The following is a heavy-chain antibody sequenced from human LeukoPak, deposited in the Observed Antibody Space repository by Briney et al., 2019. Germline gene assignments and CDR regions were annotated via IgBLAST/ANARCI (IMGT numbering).Heavy chain of an antibody. D-gene: IGHD3-22*01. J-gene: IGHJ4*02. Sequence: GGSLRLSCAASGFTFSSYSMNWVRQAPGKGLEWVSSISSSSSYIYYADSVKGRFTISRDNAKNSLYLQMNSLRAEDTAVYYCARGARDITMIVVVITVDYWGQGTLVTVSS. CDR2: ISSSSSYI. V-gene: IGHV3-21*01. CDR1: GFTFSSYS. CDR3: ARGARDITMIVVVITVDY.